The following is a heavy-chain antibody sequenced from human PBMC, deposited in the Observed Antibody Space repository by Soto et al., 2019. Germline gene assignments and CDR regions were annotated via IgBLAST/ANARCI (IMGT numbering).Heavy chain of an antibody. V-gene: IGHV3-30*18. J-gene: IGHJ5*02. D-gene: IGHD6-13*01. Sequence: QVQLVESGGGVVQPGRSLRLSCAASGFTFSSYGMHWVRQAPGKGLEWVAVISYDGSNKYYADSVKGRFTNSRDNSKNTLYLQMNSLRAEYTAVYYCAKDRGQQLVYFWFDPWGQGTLVTVSS. CDR2: ISYDGSNK. CDR1: GFTFSSYG. CDR3: AKDRGQQLVYFWFDP.